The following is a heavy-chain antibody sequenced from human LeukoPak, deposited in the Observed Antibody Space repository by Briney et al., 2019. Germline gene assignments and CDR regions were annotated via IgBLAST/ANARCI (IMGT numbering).Heavy chain of an antibody. CDR1: GFTFNKHA. CDR2: VRFVGSRK. J-gene: IGHJ4*02. V-gene: IGHV3-30*02. CDR3: ARDLNYYDSSGYYGGVDY. Sequence: GGSLRLSCTASGFTFNKHAFHWVRQAPGKGLEWVAFVRFVGSRKYYADSVKGRFTISRDNSKNTLYLQMNSLRAEDTAVYYCARDLNYYDSSGYYGGVDYWGQGTLVTVSS. D-gene: IGHD3-22*01.